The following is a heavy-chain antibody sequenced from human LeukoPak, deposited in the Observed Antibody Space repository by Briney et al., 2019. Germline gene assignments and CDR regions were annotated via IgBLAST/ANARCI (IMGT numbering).Heavy chain of an antibody. V-gene: IGHV1-2*02. J-gene: IGHJ5*02. D-gene: IGHD5-18*01. CDR1: GYTFTGYY. Sequence: GASVKVSCKASGYTFTGYYMHWVRQAPGQGLEWMGWINPNSGGTNYAQKFQGRVTTTRDTSISTAYMELSRLRSDDTAVYYCAREDTAMGYNWFDPWGQGTLVTVSS. CDR3: AREDTAMGYNWFDP. CDR2: INPNSGGT.